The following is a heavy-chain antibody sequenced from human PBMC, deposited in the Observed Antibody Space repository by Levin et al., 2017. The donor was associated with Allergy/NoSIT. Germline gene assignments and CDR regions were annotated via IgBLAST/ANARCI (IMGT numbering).Heavy chain of an antibody. Sequence: PGGSLRLSCTVSGFSLSDYYMSWIRQAPGKGLEWVAYILTSDRTVYYADSVKGRFTVSRDNAKSLLYLQMNSVSAEDTAVYYCVRAHQSVAATDLYYFYGMDVWGQGTTVTVSS. CDR2: ILTSDRTV. CDR1: GFSLSDYY. J-gene: IGHJ6*02. CDR3: VRAHQSVAATDLYYFYGMDV. V-gene: IGHV3-11*01. D-gene: IGHD6-25*01.